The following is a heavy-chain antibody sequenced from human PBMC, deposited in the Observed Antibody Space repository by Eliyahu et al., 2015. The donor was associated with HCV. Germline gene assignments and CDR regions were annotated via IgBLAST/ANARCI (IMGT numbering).Heavy chain of an antibody. Sequence: QVQLVQSGAEVXRPGASVRISCKASGYTFSSYAMQWVRQAPGQRLEWMGGVNGGSGITRYSQMLQGRLTIERDTSANTAYMELNNLRFEDTAFYYCARSKNDYGDYAQNWFDPWGQGTLVTVSS. D-gene: IGHD4-17*01. CDR2: VNGGSGIT. J-gene: IGHJ5*02. CDR3: ARSKNDYGDYAQNWFDP. V-gene: IGHV1-3*01. CDR1: GYTFSSYA.